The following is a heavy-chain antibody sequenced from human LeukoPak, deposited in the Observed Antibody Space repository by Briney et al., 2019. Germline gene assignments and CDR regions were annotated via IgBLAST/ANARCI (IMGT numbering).Heavy chain of an antibody. CDR3: ARYPLAFDF. D-gene: IGHD6-6*01. Sequence: SETLSLTCTVSGDSVTNHQWSWVRQPPGKGLEWIAYIHHSGSTNYYPSLKNRVTISIDTSKNQFSLRLISVTAADTAVYYCARYPLAFDFWGQGILVTVSS. J-gene: IGHJ4*02. V-gene: IGHV4-59*02. CDR1: GDSVTNHQ. CDR2: IHHSGST.